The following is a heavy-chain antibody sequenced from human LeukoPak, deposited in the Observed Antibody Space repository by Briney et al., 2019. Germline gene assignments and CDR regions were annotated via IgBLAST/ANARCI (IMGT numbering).Heavy chain of an antibody. D-gene: IGHD3-10*01. CDR3: ARDRGVRGVIKYNWFDP. Sequence: ASVKVSCKASGGTFSSYAISWVRQAPGQGREWMGGIIPILGTANYAQKFQGRVTITADESTSTAYMELSSLRSEDTAVYYCARDRGVRGVIKYNWFDPWGQGTLVTVSS. J-gene: IGHJ5*02. V-gene: IGHV1-69*13. CDR2: IIPILGTA. CDR1: GGTFSSYA.